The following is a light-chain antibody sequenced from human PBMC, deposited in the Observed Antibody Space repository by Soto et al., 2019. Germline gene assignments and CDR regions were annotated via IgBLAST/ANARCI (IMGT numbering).Light chain of an antibody. CDR2: GAS. CDR3: QQYNNWPPWT. J-gene: IGKJ1*01. CDR1: QSVSSN. Sequence: EIVMTKSPATLYVSPGERATLSCRASQSVSSNLAWYQQKPGQDPRLLIYGASTRATGIPARFSGSGSGTEFTLTISSLQSEDFAVYYCQQYNNWPPWTFGQGTNVEIK. V-gene: IGKV3-15*01.